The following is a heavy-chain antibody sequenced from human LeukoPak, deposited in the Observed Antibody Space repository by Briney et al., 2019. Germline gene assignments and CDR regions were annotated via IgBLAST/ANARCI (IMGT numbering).Heavy chain of an antibody. J-gene: IGHJ4*02. D-gene: IGHD6-13*01. Sequence: GGSLRLSCAASGFTFSSYSMNWVRQAPGKGLEWVSSISSSSSYIYYADSVKGRFTISRDNAKNSLYLQMNSLRAEDTAVYYCATIIAAASVGYWGQGTLVTVPS. CDR1: GFTFSSYS. CDR2: ISSSSSYI. CDR3: ATIIAAASVGY. V-gene: IGHV3-21*01.